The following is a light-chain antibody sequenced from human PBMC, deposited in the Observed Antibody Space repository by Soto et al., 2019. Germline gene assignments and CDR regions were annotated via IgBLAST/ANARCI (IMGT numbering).Light chain of an antibody. CDR2: GAS. J-gene: IGKJ1*01. Sequence: DIVFTHSPGTLSVSLVERATLSCRASQSVSSSYLAWYQQKSGQAPRLLIYGASNRATGIPDRFSGSGSGTDFTLTTSRLEPEDFAVYYCQQYGRSSWTFGQGTKVDIK. CDR1: QSVSSSY. V-gene: IGKV3-20*01. CDR3: QQYGRSSWT.